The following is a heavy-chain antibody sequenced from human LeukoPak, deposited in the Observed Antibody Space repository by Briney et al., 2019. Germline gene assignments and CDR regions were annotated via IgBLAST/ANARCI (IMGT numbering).Heavy chain of an antibody. D-gene: IGHD3-22*01. CDR3: ARDRYYYDSSGYYWLFDY. V-gene: IGHV4-59*12. J-gene: IGHJ4*02. CDR1: GGSISGYY. Sequence: SETLSLTCSVSGGSISGYYWSWIRQPPGKGLEWIGSIYYSGSTYYNPSLKSRVTISVDTSKNQFSLKLSSVTAADTAVYYCARDRYYYDSSGYYWLFDYWGQGTLVIVSS. CDR2: IYYSGST.